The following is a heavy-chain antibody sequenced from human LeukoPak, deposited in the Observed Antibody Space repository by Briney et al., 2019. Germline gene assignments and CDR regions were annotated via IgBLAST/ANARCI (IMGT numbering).Heavy chain of an antibody. CDR1: GFAFSSYS. J-gene: IGHJ4*02. V-gene: IGHV3-33*01. D-gene: IGHD6-13*01. Sequence: GRSLRLSCEAAGFAFSSYSMHWVRQAPGKGQEWVAAIWPDGGNKYYANSVKGRFTISRDNSKNTLYLQMNSLRGDDTAIYYCARELAAWGQGTLVTVSS. CDR2: IWPDGGNK. CDR3: ARELAA.